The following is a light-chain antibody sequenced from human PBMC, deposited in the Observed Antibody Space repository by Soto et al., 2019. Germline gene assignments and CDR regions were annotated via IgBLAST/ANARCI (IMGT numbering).Light chain of an antibody. CDR3: QQYNSYWT. Sequence: DIQMTQSPSTLSASVGYRVTITCRASQSISSWLAWYQQKPGKAPKLLIYDASSLESGVPSRFSGSGSGTEFTLTISSLQPDDFATYYCQQYNSYWTFGQGIKVDIK. V-gene: IGKV1-5*01. J-gene: IGKJ1*01. CDR1: QSISSW. CDR2: DAS.